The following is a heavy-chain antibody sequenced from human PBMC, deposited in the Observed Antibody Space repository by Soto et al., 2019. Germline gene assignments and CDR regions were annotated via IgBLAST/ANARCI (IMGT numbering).Heavy chain of an antibody. D-gene: IGHD6-13*01. V-gene: IGHV1-46*01. CDR1: GYIFTNYY. CDR2: INPLPTSGST. CDR3: ARDLTAAAY. Sequence: QVQLVQSGAAVKKPGASVKVSCKASGYIFTNYYIHWVRQAPGQGLEWMAIINPLPTSGSTNYAQKFQGRVTVTRDTSTSTVYMELSSLTSEDTAIYYCARDLTAAAYWGQGTLVTVSS. J-gene: IGHJ4*02.